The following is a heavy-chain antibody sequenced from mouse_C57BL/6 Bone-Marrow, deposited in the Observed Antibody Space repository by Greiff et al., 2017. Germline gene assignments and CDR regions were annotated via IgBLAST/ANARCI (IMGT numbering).Heavy chain of an antibody. CDR3: ARRCGTPFAY. V-gene: IGHV5-6*01. CDR2: ISSGGSYT. CDR1: GFTFSSYG. J-gene: IGHJ3*01. Sequence: DVHLVESGGDLVKPGGSLKLSCAASGFTFSSYGMSWVRQTPDKRLEWVATISSGGSYTYYPDSVKGRFTISRDNAKNTLYLQMSSLKSEDTAMYYCARRCGTPFAYWGQGTLVTVSA. D-gene: IGHD4-1*01.